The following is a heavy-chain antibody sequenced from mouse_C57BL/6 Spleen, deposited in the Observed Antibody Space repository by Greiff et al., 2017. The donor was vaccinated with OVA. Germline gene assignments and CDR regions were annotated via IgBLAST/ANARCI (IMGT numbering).Heavy chain of an antibody. V-gene: IGHV2-2*01. CDR1: GFSLTSYG. J-gene: IGHJ4*01. CDR2: IWSGGST. D-gene: IGHD1-1*01. Sequence: VKLLESGPGLVQPSQSLSITCTVSGFSLTSYGVHWVRQSPGKGLEWLGVIWSGGSTDYNAAFISRLSISKDNSKSQVFFKMNSLQADDTAIYYCARDYGSSLYAMDYWGQGTSVTVSS. CDR3: ARDYGSSLYAMDY.